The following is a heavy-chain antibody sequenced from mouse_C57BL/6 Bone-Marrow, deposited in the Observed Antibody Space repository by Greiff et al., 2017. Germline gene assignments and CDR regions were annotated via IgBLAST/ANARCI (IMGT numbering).Heavy chain of an antibody. CDR3: GIYDCGSFAY. CDR1: GYAFTSYL. V-gene: IGHV1-54*01. D-gene: IGHD2-3*01. Sequence: VKLMESGAELVRPGTSVKVSCKASGYAFTSYLIEWVKQRPGQGLEWIGVINPGSGGTNYNEKFKGKATLTADKSSSTAYMQLSRLTSEDSAVYFCGIYDCGSFAYWGQGTLVTVSA. J-gene: IGHJ3*01. CDR2: INPGSGGT.